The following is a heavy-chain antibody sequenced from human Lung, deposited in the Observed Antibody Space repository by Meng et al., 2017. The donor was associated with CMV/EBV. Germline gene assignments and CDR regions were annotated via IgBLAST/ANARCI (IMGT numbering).Heavy chain of an antibody. CDR2: IYGGTGT. CDR3: ARAGAFPQYFDY. D-gene: IGHD3-16*01. Sequence: GESLKISCAVSGFTVSSNYMNWVRQAPGKGLEWVSIIYGGTGTYYADSVKGRFSISRDNSKNTVYLQMDSLSPEDTAVYYCARAGAFPQYFDYRGQGALITVSS. V-gene: IGHV3-53*01. J-gene: IGHJ4*02. CDR1: GFTVSSNY.